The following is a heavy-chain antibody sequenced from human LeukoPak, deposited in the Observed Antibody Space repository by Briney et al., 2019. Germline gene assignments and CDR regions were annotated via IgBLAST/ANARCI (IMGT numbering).Heavy chain of an antibody. J-gene: IGHJ6*02. D-gene: IGHD6-13*01. Sequence: SETLSLTCTVSGGSISSSSYYWGWIRQPPGKGLEWIGSIYYSGSTYYNPSLKSRVTISVDTSKNQFSLKLSSVTAADTAVYYCARVMGVAVAGTPKYYYYGMDVWGQGTTVTVSS. CDR2: IYYSGST. CDR1: GGSISSSSYY. V-gene: IGHV4-39*07. CDR3: ARVMGVAVAGTPKYYYYGMDV.